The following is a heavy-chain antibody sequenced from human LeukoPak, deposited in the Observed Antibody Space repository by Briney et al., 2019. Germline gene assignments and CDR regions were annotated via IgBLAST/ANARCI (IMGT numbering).Heavy chain of an antibody. D-gene: IGHD2-2*02. CDR1: GGTFSSYA. V-gene: IGHV1-69*13. Sequence: GASVKVSCKASGGTFSSYAISWVRQAPGQGLEWMGGIIPIFGTANYAQKFQGRVTITADESTSTAYMELSSLRSDDTAVYYCARDIGYCSSTSCYTAFDIWDQGTMVTVSS. CDR2: IIPIFGTA. J-gene: IGHJ3*02. CDR3: ARDIGYCSSTSCYTAFDI.